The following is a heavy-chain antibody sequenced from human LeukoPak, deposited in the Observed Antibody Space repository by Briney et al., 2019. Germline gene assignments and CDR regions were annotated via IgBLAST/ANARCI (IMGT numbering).Heavy chain of an antibody. CDR2: IRIDGTSK. Sequence: PGGSLRLSCAASGFSLSTYGIHWVRQTPGGGPEWLTYIRIDGTSKYYATSVKGRFSISRDNSANTAYLHMSSLRPEDTALYYCARTAYSGSSLQYYHLDTWRKGTTVTVSS. CDR3: ARTAYSGSSLQYYHLDT. CDR1: GFSLSTYG. V-gene: IGHV3-30*02. D-gene: IGHD1-26*01. J-gene: IGHJ6*03.